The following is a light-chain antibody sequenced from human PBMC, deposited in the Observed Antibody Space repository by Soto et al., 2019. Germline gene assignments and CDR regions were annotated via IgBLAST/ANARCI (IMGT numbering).Light chain of an antibody. CDR1: QSISSY. V-gene: IGKV1-39*01. CDR3: QQSYSTLRT. Sequence: DIQMTQSPSSLSASVGDRVTITCRASQSISSYLNWYQQKPGKAPKVLIYTASSLQSGVPSRFSGSGSGTDFTLTISSLQPEDFATYYCQQSYSTLRTFGQGTKVDI. J-gene: IGKJ1*01. CDR2: TAS.